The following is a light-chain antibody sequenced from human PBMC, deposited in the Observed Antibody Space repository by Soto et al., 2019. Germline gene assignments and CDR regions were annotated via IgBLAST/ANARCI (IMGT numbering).Light chain of an antibody. J-gene: IGLJ3*02. CDR3: QTWDTGIRV. CDR1: SGHISYA. V-gene: IGLV4-69*01. CDR2: LNSDGSH. Sequence: QPVLTQSPSASASLGASVTLTCTLSSGHISYAIAWHQQQPEKGPRFLMKLNSDGSHSKGDGIPDRFSGSSSGTERYLTISSLQSEDAADYYCQTWDTGIRVFGGGTKLTVL.